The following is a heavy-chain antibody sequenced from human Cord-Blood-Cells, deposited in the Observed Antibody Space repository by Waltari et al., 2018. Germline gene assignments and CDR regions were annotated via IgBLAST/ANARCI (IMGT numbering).Heavy chain of an antibody. J-gene: IGHJ3*02. CDR3: AKEAGYDFWSGYSPDAFDI. D-gene: IGHD3-3*01. CDR2: ISGSGGST. Sequence: EVQLVESGGGLVQPGGSLRLSCAASGFTFSSYAMSWVRQAPGKGLEWVSAISGSGGSTYHADSVKGRFTISRDTSKSTLYLQMNSLRAEDTAVYYCAKEAGYDFWSGYSPDAFDIWGQGTMVTVSS. V-gene: IGHV3-23*04. CDR1: GFTFSSYA.